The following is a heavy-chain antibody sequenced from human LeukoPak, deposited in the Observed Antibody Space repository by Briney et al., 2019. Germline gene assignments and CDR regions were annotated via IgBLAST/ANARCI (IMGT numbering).Heavy chain of an antibody. CDR1: GFTVSGNY. CDR2: IYSGGST. V-gene: IGHV3-53*01. Sequence: GGSLRLSCAASGFTVSGNYMSWVRQAPGKGLEWVSVIYSGGSTYYADSVKGRFTISRDNSKNTLYLQMNSLRAEDTAVYYCARDGDDTSGYFSPFDYWGQGTLVTVSS. D-gene: IGHD3-22*01. CDR3: ARDGDDTSGYFSPFDY. J-gene: IGHJ4*02.